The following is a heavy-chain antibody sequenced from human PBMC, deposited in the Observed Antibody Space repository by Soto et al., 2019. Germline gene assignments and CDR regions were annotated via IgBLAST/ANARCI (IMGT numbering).Heavy chain of an antibody. D-gene: IGHD2-15*01. Sequence: EVQLVESGGGLVKPGGSLRLSCAASGFTFSSYSMNWVRQAPGKGLEWVSSICSSSSYIYYADSVKGRFTISRDNAKNSLYLQMNSRRAEDTAVYYCARARGYCSGGSCYRQSFDYWGQGTLVTVSS. V-gene: IGHV3-21*01. J-gene: IGHJ4*02. CDR2: ICSSSSYI. CDR1: GFTFSSYS. CDR3: ARARGYCSGGSCYRQSFDY.